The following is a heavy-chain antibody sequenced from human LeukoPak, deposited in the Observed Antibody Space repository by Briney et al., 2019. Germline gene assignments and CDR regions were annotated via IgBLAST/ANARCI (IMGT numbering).Heavy chain of an antibody. CDR3: ARSDCSSISCYNTWFDP. D-gene: IGHD2-2*01. CDR2: ISSSSNSI. Sequence: PGGSLRLSCAASGFTFSSYDMNWVRQVPGKGLEWISYISSSSNSIYYADSVKGRFTISRDNSKNTLYLQMGSLRAEDMAVYYCARSDCSSISCYNTWFDPWGQGTLVIVSS. J-gene: IGHJ5*02. CDR1: GFTFSSYD. V-gene: IGHV3-48*01.